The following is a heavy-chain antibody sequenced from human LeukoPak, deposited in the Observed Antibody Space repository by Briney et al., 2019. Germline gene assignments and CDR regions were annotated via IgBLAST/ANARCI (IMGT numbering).Heavy chain of an antibody. CDR1: GGSINSYY. Sequence: SETLSLTCTVSGGSINSYYWSWIRRPVGKGLEWIGRIYTSGSSNYNPPLKSRVTMSVDTSKNQFSLRLTSVTAADTAVYYCARAAYGDYRYYYFYLDVWGKGTTVTVSS. V-gene: IGHV4-4*07. CDR2: IYTSGSS. D-gene: IGHD4-17*01. J-gene: IGHJ6*03. CDR3: ARAAYGDYRYYYFYLDV.